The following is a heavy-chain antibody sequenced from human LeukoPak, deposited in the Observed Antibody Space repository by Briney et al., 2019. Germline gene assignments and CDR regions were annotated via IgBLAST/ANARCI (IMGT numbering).Heavy chain of an antibody. CDR3: ARDIYYGSGSYYPFDY. V-gene: IGHV3-33*01. Sequence: GRSLRLSCAASGFTFSSYGMHWVRQAPGKGLEWVAVIWYDGSNKYYADSVKGRFTISRDNSKNTLYLQMNSLRAEDTAVYYCARDIYYGSGSYYPFDYWGRGTLVTVSS. J-gene: IGHJ4*02. D-gene: IGHD3-10*01. CDR2: IWYDGSNK. CDR1: GFTFSSYG.